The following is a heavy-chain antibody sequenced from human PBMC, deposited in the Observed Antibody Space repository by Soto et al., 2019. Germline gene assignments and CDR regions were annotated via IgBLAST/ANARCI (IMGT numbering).Heavy chain of an antibody. CDR1: GGSISSGGYY. V-gene: IGHV4-31*01. CDR3: ARGYCSSTSCYRRDSYGMDV. CDR2: IYYSGTT. J-gene: IGHJ6*02. D-gene: IGHD2-2*01. Sequence: QVQLQESGPGLVKPSQTLSLTCTVSGGSISSGGYYWSWIRQHPGKGLEWIGYIYYSGTTYYNPSLKRLVTISVDTSKNQFSLKLSSVTAADTAVYYCARGYCSSTSCYRRDSYGMDVWGQGTTVTVSS.